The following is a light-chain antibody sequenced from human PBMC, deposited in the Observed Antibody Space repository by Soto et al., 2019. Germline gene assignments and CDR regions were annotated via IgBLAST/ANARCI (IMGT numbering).Light chain of an antibody. CDR3: QQYGSSPPWT. J-gene: IGKJ1*01. V-gene: IGKV3-20*01. Sequence: EIVLTQSPGTLSLSPGERATLSCRASQSVSSSYLAWYQQKPGQAPRLLIYGASSRATGIPGRLSGSGSGTDCTLTISRLEPEDIAVYYCQQYGSSPPWTFGRGTKVEIK. CDR1: QSVSSSY. CDR2: GAS.